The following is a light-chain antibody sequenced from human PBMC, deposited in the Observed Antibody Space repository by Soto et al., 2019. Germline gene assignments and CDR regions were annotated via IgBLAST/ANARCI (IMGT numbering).Light chain of an antibody. CDR3: SSYTTSSTVV. CDR1: STDVGAYNY. J-gene: IGLJ2*01. V-gene: IGLV2-14*01. Sequence: QSALTQPASVSGSPGQSITISCTGTSTDVGAYNYVSWYQQHPGKAPKLMIYEVNNRPSGVSHRFSGSKSANTASLTISGLQAEEEADSYCSSYTTSSTVVFGGGTKLTVL. CDR2: EVN.